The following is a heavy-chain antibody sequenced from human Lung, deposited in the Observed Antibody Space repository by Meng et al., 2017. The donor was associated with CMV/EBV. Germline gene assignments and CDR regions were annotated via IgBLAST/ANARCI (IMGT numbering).Heavy chain of an antibody. CDR3: ARGRVSAAYDAFDI. Sequence: GEXXKISCAATGFTFSTYVMTWVRQAPGKGLEWVSSISGSGRGTYFADSVKGRFTTSRDNSKKMLYVQMNSLRVDDTAIYYCARGRVSAAYDAFDIWGQGXMVTVSS. CDR2: ISGSGRGT. V-gene: IGHV3-23*01. D-gene: IGHD2-2*01. CDR1: GFTFSTYV. J-gene: IGHJ3*02.